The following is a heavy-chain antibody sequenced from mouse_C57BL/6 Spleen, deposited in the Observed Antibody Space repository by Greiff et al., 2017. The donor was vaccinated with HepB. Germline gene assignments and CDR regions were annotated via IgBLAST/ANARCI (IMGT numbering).Heavy chain of an antibody. D-gene: IGHD4-1*01. Sequence: VQLKQPGAELVKPGASVKLSCTASGYTFTSYWMHWVKQRPGQGLEWIGMIHPSSGSTNYNEKFKGKATLTVDKSSSTAYMQLSSLTSEDSAVYYGASVTGKGGYFDVWGTGTTVTVSS. CDR2: IHPSSGST. CDR1: GYTFTSYW. CDR3: ASVTGKGGYFDV. J-gene: IGHJ1*03. V-gene: IGHV1-64*01.